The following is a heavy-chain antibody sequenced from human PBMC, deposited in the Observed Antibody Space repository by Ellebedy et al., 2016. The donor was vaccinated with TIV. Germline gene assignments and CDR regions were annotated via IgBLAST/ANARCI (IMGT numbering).Heavy chain of an antibody. CDR2: INSDGSST. Sequence: GESLKISXAASGFTFSSYWMHWVRQAPGKGLVWVSRINSDGSSTSYADSVKGRFTISRDNAKNTLYLQMNSLRAKDTAVYYCAREGITGTIFDYWGQGTLVTVSS. D-gene: IGHD1-20*01. V-gene: IGHV3-74*01. J-gene: IGHJ4*02. CDR1: GFTFSSYW. CDR3: AREGITGTIFDY.